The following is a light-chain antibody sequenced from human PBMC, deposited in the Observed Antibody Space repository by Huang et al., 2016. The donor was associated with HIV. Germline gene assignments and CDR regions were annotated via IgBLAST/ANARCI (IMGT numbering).Light chain of an antibody. CDR1: QGIGNS. Sequence: DIQMTQSPSSLSASVGDRVTITCRATQGIGNSLAWYQKKPGKAPRLLLYATSRLESGVPSRFSGSGSGTHYTLTINTLQPEDIGSYYCQQYHTIPWTFGQGTKVEVK. J-gene: IGKJ1*01. CDR2: ATS. CDR3: QQYHTIPWT. V-gene: IGKV1-NL1*01.